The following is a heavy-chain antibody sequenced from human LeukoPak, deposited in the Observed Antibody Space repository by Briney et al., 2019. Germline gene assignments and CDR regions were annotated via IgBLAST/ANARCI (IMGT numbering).Heavy chain of an antibody. CDR1: GGSISSYY. CDR2: IYYSGST. J-gene: IGHJ4*02. V-gene: IGHV4-59*01. Sequence: PSETLSLTCTVSGGSISSYYWSWIRQPPGKGLEWIGYIYYSGSTNYNPSLKSRVTISVDTSKNQFSLKLSSVTAADTAVYYCASTSKGDSTVVTPHTFDYWGQGTLVTVSS. CDR3: ASTSKGDSTVVTPHTFDY. D-gene: IGHD4-23*01.